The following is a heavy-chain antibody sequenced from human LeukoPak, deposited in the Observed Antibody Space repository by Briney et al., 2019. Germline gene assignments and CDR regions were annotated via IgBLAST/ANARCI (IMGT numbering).Heavy chain of an antibody. D-gene: IGHD5-18*01. J-gene: IGHJ4*02. Sequence: SETLSLTCAVYGGSFSGYYWSWIRQPPGKGLEWIGEINHSGSTNYNPSLKSRVTISVDTSKNQFSPKLSSVTAADTAVYYCAGGRRRIQLWSFDYWGQGTLVTVSS. CDR1: GGSFSGYY. V-gene: IGHV4-34*01. CDR3: AGGRRRIQLWSFDY. CDR2: INHSGST.